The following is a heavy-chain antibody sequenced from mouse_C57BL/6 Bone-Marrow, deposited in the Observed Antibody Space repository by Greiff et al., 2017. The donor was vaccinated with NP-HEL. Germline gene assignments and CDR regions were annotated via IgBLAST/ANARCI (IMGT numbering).Heavy chain of an antibody. CDR1: GYTFTSYW. V-gene: IGHV1-53*01. CDR2: INPSNGGT. J-gene: IGHJ3*01. Sequence: QVQLQQPGTELVKPGASVKLSCKASGYTFTSYWMHWVKQRPGQGLEWIGNINPSNGGTNYNEKFKNKATLTVDKSSSTAYMQLSSLTSEDSAVYYCARTGGYYVWFAYWGQGTLVTVSA. D-gene: IGHD2-3*01. CDR3: ARTGGYYVWFAY.